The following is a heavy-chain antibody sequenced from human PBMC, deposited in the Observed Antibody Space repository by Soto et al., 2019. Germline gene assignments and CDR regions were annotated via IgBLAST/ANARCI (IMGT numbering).Heavy chain of an antibody. V-gene: IGHV1-3*01. CDR1: GYTFTSYA. CDR2: INAGNGNT. J-gene: IGHJ4*02. Sequence: ASVKVSCKASGYTFTSYAMHWFRQAPGQRLEWMGWINAGNGNTKYSQKLQGRVTITRDTSASTDYMELSSLRSEDTAVYYCARASSGYRSGWYNYWGQGTLVTVSS. D-gene: IGHD6-19*01. CDR3: ARASSGYRSGWYNY.